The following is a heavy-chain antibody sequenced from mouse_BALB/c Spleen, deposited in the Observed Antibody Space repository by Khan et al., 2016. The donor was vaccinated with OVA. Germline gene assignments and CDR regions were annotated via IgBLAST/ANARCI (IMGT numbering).Heavy chain of an antibody. CDR3: ARHELDDYYTMDY. J-gene: IGHJ4*01. Sequence: DVMLVESGGGLVKLGGSLKLSCAASGFTFSNYYMSWVRQTPEKRLELVAAINSNGGNTYYPDTVKGRFTISRYTANNTLYLQMSSLKSEDTALYYYARHELDDYYTMDYWGQGTSVTVSS. CDR1: GFTFSNYY. CDR2: INSNGGNT. D-gene: IGHD2-3*01. V-gene: IGHV5-6-2*01.